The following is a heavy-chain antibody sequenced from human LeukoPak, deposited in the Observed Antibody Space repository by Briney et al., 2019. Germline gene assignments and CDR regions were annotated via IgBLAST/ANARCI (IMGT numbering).Heavy chain of an antibody. J-gene: IGHJ4*02. D-gene: IGHD6-19*01. CDR1: GFSFSNHG. CDR2: VTRDGGAK. Sequence: GTSLRLSCVASGFSFSNHGMHWVRQAPGKGLEWVSVVTRDGGAKFYADSVKGRFTLSRGNSKNMFFLQMNFLTVEDTAIYYCAREATWGQWYFDHWGQGTPVIVSS. V-gene: IGHV3-30*03. CDR3: AREATWGQWYFDH.